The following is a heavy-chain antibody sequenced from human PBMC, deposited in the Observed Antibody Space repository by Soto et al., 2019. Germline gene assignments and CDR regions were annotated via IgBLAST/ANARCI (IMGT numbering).Heavy chain of an antibody. CDR3: ARDNYGDYDRNFDY. D-gene: IGHD4-17*01. Sequence: PSETLSLTCTVSGGSISSGGYYWSWIRQHPGKGLEWIGYIYYSGSTYYNPSLKSRVTISVDTSKNQFSLKLSSVTAADTAVYYCARDNYGDYDRNFDYRAQRTPVTVSS. V-gene: IGHV4-31*03. CDR2: IYYSGST. J-gene: IGHJ4*02. CDR1: GGSISSGGYY.